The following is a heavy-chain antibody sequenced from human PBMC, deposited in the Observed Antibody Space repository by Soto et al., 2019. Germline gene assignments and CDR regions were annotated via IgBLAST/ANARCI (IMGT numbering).Heavy chain of an antibody. CDR2: ISAYNSNT. CDR3: ARTWVTKYNWFDP. D-gene: IGHD1-26*01. J-gene: IGHJ5*02. V-gene: IGHV1-18*01. Sequence: VASVKVSCKASGYTFTSYGISWVRQAPGQGLEWMGWISAYNSNTNYAQKLQGRVTMTTDTSTSTAYMELRSLRSDDTAVYYCARTWVTKYNWFDPWGQGTLVTVSS. CDR1: GYTFTSYG.